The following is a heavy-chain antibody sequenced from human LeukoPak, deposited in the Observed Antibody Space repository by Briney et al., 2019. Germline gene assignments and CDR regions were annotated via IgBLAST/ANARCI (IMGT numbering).Heavy chain of an antibody. CDR1: GGSFSGYY. V-gene: IGHV4-34*01. D-gene: IGHD6-6*01. J-gene: IGHJ3*02. CDR2: INHSGST. CDR3: ASSSSSAAGFMFAFDI. Sequence: SETLSLTCAVYGGSFSGYYWSWIRQPPGKGLEWIGEINHSGSTNYNPSLKSRVTISVDTSKNQFSLKLSSVTAADTAVYYGASSSSSAAGFMFAFDIWGQGTMVTVSS.